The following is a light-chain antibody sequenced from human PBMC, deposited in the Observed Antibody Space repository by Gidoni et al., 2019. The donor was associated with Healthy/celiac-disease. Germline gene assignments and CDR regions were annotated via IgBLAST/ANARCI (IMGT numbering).Light chain of an antibody. V-gene: IGLV2-14*01. CDR3: SSYTSSSTLE. CDR2: EVS. Sequence: QSALTQHAAVSGSPGQSITISCTGTSSDVGGYNYVSWYQQHPGKAPKLMIYEVSNRPSGVSNRFSGSKSVNTASLTISGLPAEDEADYYCSSYTSSSTLEFGGWTKLTVL. J-gene: IGLJ3*02. CDR1: SSDVGGYNY.